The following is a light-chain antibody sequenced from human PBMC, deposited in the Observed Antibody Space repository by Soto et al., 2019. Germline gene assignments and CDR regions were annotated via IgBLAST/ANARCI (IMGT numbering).Light chain of an antibody. CDR1: SSDIGNYNY. V-gene: IGLV2-14*01. CDR3: SSYTSSSTYV. Sequence: QSVLTQPASVSGSPGQSITISCTGTSSDIGNYNYVSWYQQDPGKAPKLMIYDVSNRPSGVSNRFSGSKSGITASLTISRLQAEDEADYYCSSYTSSSTYVFGTGPKLTVL. J-gene: IGLJ1*01. CDR2: DVS.